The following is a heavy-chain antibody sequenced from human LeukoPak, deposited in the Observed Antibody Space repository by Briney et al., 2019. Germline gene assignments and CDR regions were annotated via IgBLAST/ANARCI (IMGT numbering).Heavy chain of an antibody. CDR3: ARAAGYCSGGSCYGRTNWFDP. J-gene: IGHJ5*02. CDR1: GGSISNYY. D-gene: IGHD2-15*01. V-gene: IGHV4-59*08. CDR2: IYYSGST. Sequence: SETLSLTCTVSGGSISNYYWGWIRQPPGKGLEWIGYIYYSGSTNYNPSLKSRVTISVDTSKNQYSLKVSSVTAADTAVYYCARAAGYCSGGSCYGRTNWFDPWGQGTLVTVSS.